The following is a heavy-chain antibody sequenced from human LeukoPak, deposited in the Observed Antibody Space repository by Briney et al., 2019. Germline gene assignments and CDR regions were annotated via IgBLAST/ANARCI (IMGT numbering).Heavy chain of an antibody. Sequence: SVKVSCKASGYTFASCDISWVRQAPGQGLEWMGGIIPIFGTANYAQKFQGRVTITADESTSTAYMELSSLRSEDTAVYYCARFREYSSSSLYDYWGQGTLVTVSS. CDR1: GYTFASCD. V-gene: IGHV1-69*13. CDR2: IIPIFGTA. D-gene: IGHD6-6*01. CDR3: ARFREYSSSSLYDY. J-gene: IGHJ4*02.